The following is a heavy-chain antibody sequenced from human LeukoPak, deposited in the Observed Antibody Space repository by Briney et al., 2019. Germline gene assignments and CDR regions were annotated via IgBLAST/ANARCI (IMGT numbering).Heavy chain of an antibody. Sequence: PSETLSLTCTVSGXSISSYYWSWIRQPPGKGLEWIGYIYYSGSTNYNPSLKSRVTISVDTSKNQFSLKLSSVTAADTAVYYCARALGYCSSTSCLFDYWGQGTLVTASS. CDR2: IYYSGST. J-gene: IGHJ4*02. CDR3: ARALGYCSSTSCLFDY. V-gene: IGHV4-59*01. CDR1: GXSISSYY. D-gene: IGHD2-2*01.